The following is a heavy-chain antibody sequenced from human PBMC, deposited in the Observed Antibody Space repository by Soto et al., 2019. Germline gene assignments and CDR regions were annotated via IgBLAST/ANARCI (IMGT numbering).Heavy chain of an antibody. D-gene: IGHD2-8*01. CDR3: ARLVRGYCINGVCTYFDY. CDR1: GDSFTNHW. CDR2: IYVGDSDT. J-gene: IGHJ4*02. V-gene: IGHV5-51*01. Sequence: PGESLKISCKGSGDSFTNHWIAWVRQMPGKGLEWMGIIYVGDSDTRYSPSFRGQVTISVDKSITTAYLHWSSLKASDTAMYYCARLVRGYCINGVCTYFDYWGQGTLVTVSS.